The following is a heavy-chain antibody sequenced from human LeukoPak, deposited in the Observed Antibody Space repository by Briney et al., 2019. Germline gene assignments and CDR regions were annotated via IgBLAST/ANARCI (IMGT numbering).Heavy chain of an antibody. CDR3: ARDYCSSTSCPRLGWFDP. J-gene: IGHJ5*02. CDR2: ISAYNGNT. CDR1: GYTFTSYG. Sequence: ASVKVSCKASGYTFTSYGISWVRQAPGQGLEWMGWISAYNGNTNYAQKLQGRVTMTTDTSTSTAYMELRSLRSDDTAVYYCARDYCSSTSCPRLGWFDPWGQGTLVTVSS. V-gene: IGHV1-18*01. D-gene: IGHD2-2*01.